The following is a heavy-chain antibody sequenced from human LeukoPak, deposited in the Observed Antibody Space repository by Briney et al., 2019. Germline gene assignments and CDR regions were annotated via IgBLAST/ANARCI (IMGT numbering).Heavy chain of an antibody. Sequence: GGSLRLSCAASGFTFSSYWMSWVRQAPGKGLEWVGNIKQDGSEKYYVYSVKGRFTNSRDNGKNSLYLQMNSLRAGDTAVYYCARGYGNYGYWGQGTLVTVSS. CDR2: IKQDGSEK. CDR3: ARGYGNYGY. V-gene: IGHV3-7*01. D-gene: IGHD4-11*01. J-gene: IGHJ4*02. CDR1: GFTFSSYW.